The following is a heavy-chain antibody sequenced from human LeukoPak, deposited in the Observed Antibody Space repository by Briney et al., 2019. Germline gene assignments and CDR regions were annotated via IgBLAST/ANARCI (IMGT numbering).Heavy chain of an antibody. V-gene: IGHV3-7*01. CDR2: IRQDGTER. D-gene: IGHD3-10*01. CDR3: ARDLSLTMVRGVID. J-gene: IGHJ4*02. CDR1: KLTFSNYW. Sequence: GGSLRLSCAASKLTFSNYWMNWVRQAPGKGLEWVANIRQDGTERSYVDSVKGRFTISRDDAKNTLFLQMNSLRAEDTAVYYCARDLSLTMVRGVIDWGQGTLVTVSS.